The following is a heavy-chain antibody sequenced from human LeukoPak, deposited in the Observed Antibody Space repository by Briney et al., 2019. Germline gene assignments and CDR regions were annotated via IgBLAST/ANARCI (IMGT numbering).Heavy chain of an antibody. CDR1: GGSISSGGYY. V-gene: IGHV4-31*03. Sequence: SETLSLTCTVSGGSISSGGYYWSWIRQHPGKGLEWIGYIYYSGSTYYNPSLKSRVTISVDTSKNQLSLKLSSVTAADTAVYYCARDYATPYYYGMDVWGKGTTVTVSS. CDR3: ARDYATPYYYGMDV. J-gene: IGHJ6*04. CDR2: IYYSGST. D-gene: IGHD2-15*01.